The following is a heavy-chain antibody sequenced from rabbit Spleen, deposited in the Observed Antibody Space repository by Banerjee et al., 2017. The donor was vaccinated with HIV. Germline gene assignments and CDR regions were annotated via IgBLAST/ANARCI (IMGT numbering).Heavy chain of an antibody. J-gene: IGHJ4*01. D-gene: IGHD8-1*01. Sequence: QSLEESGGDLVKPGASLTLTCTASGVSFSGSSYMCWVRQAPGKGLEWIACIETDSSGFTYFATWAIGRFTISKTSSTTVTLQMTRLTAADTATYFCARDGAGGSYFALWGQGTLVTVS. CDR1: GVSFSGSSY. V-gene: IGHV1S40*01. CDR3: ARDGAGGSYFAL. CDR2: IETDSSGFT.